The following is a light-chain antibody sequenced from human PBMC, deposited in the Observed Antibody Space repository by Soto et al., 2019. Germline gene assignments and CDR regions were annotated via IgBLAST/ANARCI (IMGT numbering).Light chain of an antibody. V-gene: IGLV1-47*01. J-gene: IGLJ2*01. CDR1: NSNMGRNY. CDR3: AVWDNSLNGVA. CDR2: RND. Sequence: QSVLTQTPSASGTPGQRVTISCSGSNSNMGRNYVYWDQQVPGTAPKLLMYRNDVRPSGVPDRFTGSKSGTSASLAISGRRSEDDADYYCAVWDNSLNGVAFGGGTKVTVL.